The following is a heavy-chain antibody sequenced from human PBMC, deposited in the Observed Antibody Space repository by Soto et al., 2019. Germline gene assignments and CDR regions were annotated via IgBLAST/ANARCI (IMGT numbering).Heavy chain of an antibody. D-gene: IGHD3-22*01. CDR1: GFTFTDYT. CDR3: ARESSSGYFSDY. CDR2: ISSTSTYI. V-gene: IGHV3-21*01. J-gene: IGHJ4*02. Sequence: GGSLRLSCAASGFTFTDYTLNWVRQAPGKGLEWVSCISSTSTYISYADSVKGRSTISRDNAKKSMYLHMNSLRDEDTATYYCARESSSGYFSDYWGQGTLVTVSS.